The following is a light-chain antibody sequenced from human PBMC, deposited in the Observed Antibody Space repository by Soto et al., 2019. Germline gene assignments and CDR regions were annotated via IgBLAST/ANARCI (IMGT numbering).Light chain of an antibody. CDR2: AAS. Sequence: DIQMTQSPSSLSASMGDSVTITCRASQSISNYLNWYQQKPGKAPKLLIYAASSLQSGVPSGFSGSGSGTDFTLTISSLQPENFATYYCQQSYRTPWTFGQGTKVEIK. CDR1: QSISNY. CDR3: QQSYRTPWT. J-gene: IGKJ1*01. V-gene: IGKV1-39*01.